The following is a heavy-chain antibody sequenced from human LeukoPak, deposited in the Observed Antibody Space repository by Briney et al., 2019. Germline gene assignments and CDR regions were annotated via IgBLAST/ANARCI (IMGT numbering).Heavy chain of an antibody. V-gene: IGHV3-11*01. CDR2: VSPTSSTT. Sequence: GGSLRLSCAASGFTFSDYYMTWIRQAPGKGLEWVSYVSPTSSTTYYADDVKGRFTIARDNAKNSLYLQMNSLRAEDTAVYYCARTYGSGNNGDYWGQGILVTVSS. D-gene: IGHD3-10*01. J-gene: IGHJ4*02. CDR3: ARTYGSGNNGDY. CDR1: GFTFSDYY.